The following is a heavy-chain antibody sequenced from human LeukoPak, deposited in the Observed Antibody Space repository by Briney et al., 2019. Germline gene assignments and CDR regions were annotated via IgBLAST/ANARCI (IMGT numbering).Heavy chain of an antibody. CDR1: GGTFSSYA. Sequence: ASVKVSCKASGGTFSSYAISWVRQAPGQGLEWMGRIILIFGIANYAQKFQGRVTITADKSTSTAYMELSSLRSEDTAVYYCARDKNYDILTGYYKEYYFDYWGQGTLVTVSS. CDR3: ARDKNYDILTGYYKEYYFDY. J-gene: IGHJ4*02. CDR2: IILIFGIA. V-gene: IGHV1-69*04. D-gene: IGHD3-9*01.